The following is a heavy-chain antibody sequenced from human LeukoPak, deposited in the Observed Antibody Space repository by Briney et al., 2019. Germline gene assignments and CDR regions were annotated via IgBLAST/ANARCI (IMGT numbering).Heavy chain of an antibody. CDR3: ARDQAPWVATITRVFDY. D-gene: IGHD5-12*01. V-gene: IGHV3-30*03. CDR2: ISYDGSNK. J-gene: IGHJ4*02. CDR1: GFTFSNFG. Sequence: PGGSLRLSCAASGFTFSNFGMHWVRQAPGKGLEWVAVISYDGSNKYYADSVKGRFTISRDNSKNTLYLQMNSLRAEDTAVYYCARDQAPWVATITRVFDYWGQGTLVTVSS.